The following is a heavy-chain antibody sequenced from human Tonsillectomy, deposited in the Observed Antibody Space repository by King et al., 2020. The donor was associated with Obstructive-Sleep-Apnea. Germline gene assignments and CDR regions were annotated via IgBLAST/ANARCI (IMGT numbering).Heavy chain of an antibody. CDR1: GGSISSGDYY. Sequence: VQLQESGPGLVKPSQTLSLTCTVSGGSISSGDYYWIWIRQHPGKGLEWMGYIYYSGSTYYKPSLKSRVTISVDTSKNRFSLKLSSVTAADTAVYYCARGRGYTYGRSYFDYWGQGTLVTVSS. CDR3: ARGRGYTYGRSYFDY. V-gene: IGHV4-31*03. J-gene: IGHJ4*02. CDR2: IYYSGST. D-gene: IGHD5-18*01.